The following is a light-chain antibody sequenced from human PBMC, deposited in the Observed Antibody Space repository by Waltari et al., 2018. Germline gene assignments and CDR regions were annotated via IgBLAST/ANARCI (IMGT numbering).Light chain of an antibody. CDR1: QDISNY. J-gene: IGKJ1*01. CDR3: QQFYTQPRT. V-gene: IGKV1-33*01. CDR2: DAS. Sequence: DIQMTQSPSSLSASVGDRVTITCQASQDISNYLNWYQQKPGKAPKLLIYDASNLETGVPSRFSGSGSGTDFTFTISSLQPEDIATYYCQQFYTQPRTFGQGTKVEVK.